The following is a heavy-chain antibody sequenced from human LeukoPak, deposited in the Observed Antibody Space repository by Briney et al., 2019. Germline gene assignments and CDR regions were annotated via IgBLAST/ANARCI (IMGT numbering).Heavy chain of an antibody. CDR1: GFTFSHYW. CDR2: IREDGSEK. CDR3: ARSRSGYYEDY. J-gene: IGHJ4*02. D-gene: IGHD3-22*01. Sequence: PGGSLRLSCAATGFTFSHYWMSWVRQVPGKGLEWVANIREDGSEKYYVDSVKGRFTISRDNAKNSLSLQVNSLRAEDTAVYYCARSRSGYYEDYWGQGTLVTVSS. V-gene: IGHV3-7*01.